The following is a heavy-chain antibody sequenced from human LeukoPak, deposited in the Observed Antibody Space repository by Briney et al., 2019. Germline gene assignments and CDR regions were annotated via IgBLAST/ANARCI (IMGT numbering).Heavy chain of an antibody. J-gene: IGHJ5*02. Sequence: PSETLSLTCTVSGGSISSRNYFWGWIRQPPGKGLEWIGTIYYTGSTYFSPSLKSRVTISVDTSKNQFSLKLRSVTAADTAVYYCARDNWDYYRWFDPWGQGTLVTVSS. V-gene: IGHV4-39*07. CDR2: IYYTGST. D-gene: IGHD3-10*01. CDR3: ARDNWDYYRWFDP. CDR1: GGSISSRNYF.